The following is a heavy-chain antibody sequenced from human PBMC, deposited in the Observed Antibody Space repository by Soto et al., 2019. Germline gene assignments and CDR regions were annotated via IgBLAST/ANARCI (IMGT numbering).Heavy chain of an antibody. CDR2: ISYDGSNT. CDR1: GFTFSNYA. J-gene: IGHJ4*02. CDR3: ARRPVTYYFDS. Sequence: LRLSCAASGFTFSNYATHWVRQAPGKGLEWVAVISYDGSNTYYADSVKGRFTISIDNSKNTLYLQMDSLRAEDTAVYYCARRPVTYYFDSWGQGTLVTVSS. D-gene: IGHD6-6*01. V-gene: IGHV3-30-3*01.